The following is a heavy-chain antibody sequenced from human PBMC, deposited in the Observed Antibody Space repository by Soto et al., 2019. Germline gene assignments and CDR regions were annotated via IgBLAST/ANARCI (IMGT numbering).Heavy chain of an antibody. V-gene: IGHV3-33*01. J-gene: IGHJ4*02. CDR2: IWYDGSNK. Sequence: QVQLVESGGGVVQPGRSLRLSCAASGFTFSSYGMHWVRQAPGKGLEWVAVIWYDGSNKYYADSVKGRFTISRDNSKNPXYXXMNSLRGEDTAVYYCASDLGYCSGGSCPRLGIIDYWGQGTLVTVPS. CDR1: GFTFSSYG. CDR3: ASDLGYCSGGSCPRLGIIDY. D-gene: IGHD2-15*01.